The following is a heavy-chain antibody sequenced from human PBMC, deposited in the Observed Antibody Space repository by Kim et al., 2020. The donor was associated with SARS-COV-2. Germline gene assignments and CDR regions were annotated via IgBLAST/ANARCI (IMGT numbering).Heavy chain of an antibody. J-gene: IGHJ4*02. CDR1: GGTFSSYA. V-gene: IGHV1-69*13. D-gene: IGHD5-18*01. CDR3: ARGVQLWLRPFDY. Sequence: SVKVSCKASGGTFSSYAISWVRQAPGQGLEWMGGIIPIFGTANYAQKFQGRVTITADESTSTAYMELSSLRSEDTAVYYCARGVQLWLRPFDYWGQGTLVTVSS. CDR2: IIPIFGTA.